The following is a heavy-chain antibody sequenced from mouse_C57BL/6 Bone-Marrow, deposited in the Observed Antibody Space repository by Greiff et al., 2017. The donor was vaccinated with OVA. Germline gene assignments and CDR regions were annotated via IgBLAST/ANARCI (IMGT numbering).Heavy chain of an antibody. CDR3: AKPGGGFAY. CDR2: ISSGGSYT. J-gene: IGHJ3*01. V-gene: IGHV5-6*01. CDR1: GFTFSSYG. Sequence: EVKVVESGGDLVKPGGSLKLSCAASGFTFSSYGMSWVRQTPDKRLEWVATISSGGSYTYYPDSVKGRFTISRDNAKNTLYLQMSSLKSEDTAMYYCAKPGGGFAYWGQGTLVTVSA.